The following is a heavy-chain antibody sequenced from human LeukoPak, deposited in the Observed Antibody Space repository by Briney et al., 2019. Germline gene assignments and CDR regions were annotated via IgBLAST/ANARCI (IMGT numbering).Heavy chain of an antibody. CDR3: ARGPKWELELYAFDI. V-gene: IGHV1-8*03. D-gene: IGHD1-26*01. CDR2: MNPNSGNT. J-gene: IGHJ3*02. Sequence: ASVKVSCKASGYTFTSYDINWVRQATGQGLEWMGWMNPNSGNTGYAKKFQGRVTITRNTSISTAYMELSSLRSEDTAVYYCARGPKWELELYAFDIWGQGTMVTVSS. CDR1: GYTFTSYD.